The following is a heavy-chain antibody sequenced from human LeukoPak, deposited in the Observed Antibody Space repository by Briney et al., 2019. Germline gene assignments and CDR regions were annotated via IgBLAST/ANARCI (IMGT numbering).Heavy chain of an antibody. Sequence: SETLSLTCSVSGGSISSYYWSWIRQPPGKGLEWVGYIYYSGSTNYNPSLKSRVTISVDTSKNQFSLKLSSVTAADTAVYYCASGLAFDYWGQGTLVTVSS. J-gene: IGHJ4*02. V-gene: IGHV4-59*01. CDR3: ASGLAFDY. CDR1: GGSISSYY. D-gene: IGHD3/OR15-3a*01. CDR2: IYYSGST.